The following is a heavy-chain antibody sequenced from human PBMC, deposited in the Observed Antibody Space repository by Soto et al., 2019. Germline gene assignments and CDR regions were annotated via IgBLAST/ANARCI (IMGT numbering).Heavy chain of an antibody. CDR2: IIPIFGTA. CDR1: GGTFSSYA. V-gene: IGHV1-69*13. J-gene: IGHJ4*02. Sequence: SVKVSCKASGGTFSSYAISWVRQAPGQGLEWMGGIIPIFGTANYAQKFQGRVTITADESTSTAYMELSSLRSEDTAVYYCARGSHDYGDYWFYFDYWGQGTLVTVSS. D-gene: IGHD4-17*01. CDR3: ARGSHDYGDYWFYFDY.